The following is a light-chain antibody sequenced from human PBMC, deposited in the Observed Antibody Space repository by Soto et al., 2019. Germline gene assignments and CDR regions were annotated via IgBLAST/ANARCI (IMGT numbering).Light chain of an antibody. CDR1: QSVSSY. V-gene: IGKV3-11*01. Sequence: EMVLTQSPATLSLSPGEGATLSRRASQSVSSYLAWCQQKPGQAPRLLIYDASNRATGIPARFSGSGSGTDFTLTISSLEPEDFAVYYCQQRSNWPGTFGQGTKVDIK. J-gene: IGKJ1*01. CDR3: QQRSNWPGT. CDR2: DAS.